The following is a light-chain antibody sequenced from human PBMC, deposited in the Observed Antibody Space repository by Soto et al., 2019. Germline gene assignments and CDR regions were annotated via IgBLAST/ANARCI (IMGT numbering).Light chain of an antibody. CDR3: QQSYSTP. J-gene: IGKJ1*01. CDR2: AAS. Sequence: DIQMTQSPSSLSASVGDRVTITCRASQSISSYLNWYQQKPGKAPKLLIYAASSLQSGVPSRFSGSGSGTDFTLTISSLRPEDFATYYCQQSYSTPVGQGTKVEIK. CDR1: QSISSY. V-gene: IGKV1-39*01.